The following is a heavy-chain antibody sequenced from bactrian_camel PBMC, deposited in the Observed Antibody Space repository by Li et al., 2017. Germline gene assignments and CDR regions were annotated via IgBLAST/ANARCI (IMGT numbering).Heavy chain of an antibody. CDR2: IDSDGST. CDR1: GYTYGRYC. D-gene: IGHD6*01. V-gene: IGHV3S55*01. Sequence: VQLVESGGGSVQAGGSPRLSCAASGYTYGRYCMGWFRQAPGKEREGVAAIDSDGSTSYADSVKGRFTLSKDNAKNTLYLQMNSLKPEDTALYYCAGRDDDVCHERYDRTWFGGDWGQGTQVTVS. J-gene: IGHJ4*01. CDR3: AGRDDDVCHERYDRTWFGGD.